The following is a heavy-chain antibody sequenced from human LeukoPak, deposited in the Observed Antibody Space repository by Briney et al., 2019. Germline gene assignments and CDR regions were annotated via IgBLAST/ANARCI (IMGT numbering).Heavy chain of an antibody. CDR2: INPNSGGT. V-gene: IGHV1-2*06. J-gene: IGHJ4*02. Sequence: ASVKVSCKASGYTFTGYYMHWVRQAPGQGLEWMGRINPNSGGTNYAQKFRGRVTMTRDTSISTAYMELSRLRSDDTAVYYCASEYCTNGVCYRSLDYWGQGTLVTVSS. CDR3: ASEYCTNGVCYRSLDY. CDR1: GYTFTGYY. D-gene: IGHD2-8*01.